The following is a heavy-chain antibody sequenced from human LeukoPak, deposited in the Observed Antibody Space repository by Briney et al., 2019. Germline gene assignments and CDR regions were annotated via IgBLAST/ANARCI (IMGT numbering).Heavy chain of an antibody. CDR2: ISGTGGST. V-gene: IGHV3-23*01. CDR3: ARRAGAYSHPYDY. J-gene: IGHJ4*02. Sequence: GGSLRLSCAASGFTFSTYAMTWVRQAPGKGLEWVSLISGTGGSTYYADSVKGRFTISRDNSKNTLYLQMNSLRAEDTAVYYCARRAGAYSHPYDYWGQGTLVTVSS. CDR1: GFTFSTYA. D-gene: IGHD4/OR15-4a*01.